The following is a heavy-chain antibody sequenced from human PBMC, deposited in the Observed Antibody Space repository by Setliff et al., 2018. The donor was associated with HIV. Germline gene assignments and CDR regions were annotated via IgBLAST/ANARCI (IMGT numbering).Heavy chain of an antibody. Sequence: SETLSLTCAVSGYSVSSGYYWGWIRQPPGKGPEWIASIYYSGSTYYAPSLKSRVTISVDTSKNQFSLKLSSVTAANTAVYYCARLYSTVTPDIWGKGTTVTVSS. CDR1: GYSVSSGYY. V-gene: IGHV4-38-2*01. D-gene: IGHD2-21*01. CDR3: ARLYSTVTPDI. J-gene: IGHJ6*04. CDR2: IYYSGST.